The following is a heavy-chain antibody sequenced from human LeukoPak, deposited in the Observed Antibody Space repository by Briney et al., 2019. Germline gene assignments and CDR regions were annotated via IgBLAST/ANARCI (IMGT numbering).Heavy chain of an antibody. CDR2: IYYSGST. J-gene: IGHJ4*02. Sequence: PSETLSLTCTVSGYSISSGYNWGWIRQPPGKGLEWIGSIYYSGSTYYNPSLKSRVTISVDTSKNQFSLKLSSVTAADTAVYYCAREKVRAYYYDSSEPDYWGQGTLVTVSS. D-gene: IGHD3-22*01. CDR1: GYSISSGYN. V-gene: IGHV4-38-2*02. CDR3: AREKVRAYYYDSSEPDY.